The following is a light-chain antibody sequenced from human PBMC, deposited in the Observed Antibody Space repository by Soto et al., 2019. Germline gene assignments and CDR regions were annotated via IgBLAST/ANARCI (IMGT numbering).Light chain of an antibody. Sequence: QSVLIQSPSASGTPGQRVIISCSGGSSNIGSNTVNWYQQVPGMAPKLLIYSNSQRPSGVPDRFSGSKSGTSASLAIRGLQSEDEADFYCASWDDSLNGWVFGGGTQLTVL. CDR2: SNS. V-gene: IGLV1-44*01. CDR1: SSNIGSNT. CDR3: ASWDDSLNGWV. J-gene: IGLJ3*02.